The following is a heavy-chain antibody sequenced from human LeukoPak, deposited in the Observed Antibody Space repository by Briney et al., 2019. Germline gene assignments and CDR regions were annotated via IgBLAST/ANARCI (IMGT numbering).Heavy chain of an antibody. CDR2: ISGSGGST. CDR3: ARGGGHYDILTGYYHVIDY. CDR1: GFTFSSYA. V-gene: IGHV3-23*01. D-gene: IGHD3-9*01. J-gene: IGHJ4*02. Sequence: GGSLRLSCAASGFTFSSYAMSWVRQAPGKGLEWVSAISGSGGSTYYADSVKGRFTISRDNAKNSLYLQMNSLRAEDTAVYYCARGGGHYDILTGYYHVIDYWGQGTLVTVSS.